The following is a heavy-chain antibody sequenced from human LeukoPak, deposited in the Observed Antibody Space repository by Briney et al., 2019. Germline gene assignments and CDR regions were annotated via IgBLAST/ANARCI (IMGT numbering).Heavy chain of an antibody. J-gene: IGHJ4*02. V-gene: IGHV4-4*07. CDR1: GGSISSYY. CDR3: ARGPPYGGYMAY. CDR2: IYTSGST. Sequence: SETLSLTCTVSGGSISSYYWSWIRQPAGKGLEWIGRIYTSGSTNYNPSLKSRVTMSVDTSKNQFSLKLGSVTAADTAVYYCARGPPYGGYMAYWGQGTLVTVSS. D-gene: IGHD5-12*01.